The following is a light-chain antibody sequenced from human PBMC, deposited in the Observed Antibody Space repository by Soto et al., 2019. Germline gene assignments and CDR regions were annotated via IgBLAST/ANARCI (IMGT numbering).Light chain of an antibody. CDR3: QQYDTYWT. CDR1: QSISSW. J-gene: IGKJ1*01. Sequence: DIQMTQSPSTLSASVGDRVTITCRASQSISSWLAWYQQKAGKAPKLLIYKASSLESGVPSRFSGSGSGTEFTLTISSLQPDDFATYYCQQYDTYWTFGQGTKGDIK. CDR2: KAS. V-gene: IGKV1-5*03.